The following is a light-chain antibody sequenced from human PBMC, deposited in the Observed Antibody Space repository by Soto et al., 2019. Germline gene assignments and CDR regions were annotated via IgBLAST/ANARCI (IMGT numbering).Light chain of an antibody. CDR3: QSYDSYTVV. Sequence: NFMLTQPHSVSESPGKTVTISCTRSSGSIASNYVQWYQQRPGSAPTTVIYEHNQRPSWVPDRFSGSTDGSSNSASLTISGLQTEYEADYYCQSYDSYTVVFGGGTKLTVL. J-gene: IGLJ2*01. V-gene: IGLV6-57*04. CDR2: EHN. CDR1: SGSIASNY.